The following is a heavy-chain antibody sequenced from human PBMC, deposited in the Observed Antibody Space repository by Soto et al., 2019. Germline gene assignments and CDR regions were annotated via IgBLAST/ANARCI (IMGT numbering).Heavy chain of an antibody. CDR2: ISYGGSA. CDR3: VRHGPLHTSSYYYDY. Sequence: QVQLQESGPGLVKPSETLSLTCTVSGASITSSNYYWGWIRQPPGKGLEWIASISYGGSAHYTPSLESRVTISRDTSKNQFSLKLNSVAATDAAVYYCVRHGPLHTSSYYYDYWGRGTLVAVSS. CDR1: GASITSSNYY. D-gene: IGHD2-2*01. J-gene: IGHJ4*02. V-gene: IGHV4-39*01.